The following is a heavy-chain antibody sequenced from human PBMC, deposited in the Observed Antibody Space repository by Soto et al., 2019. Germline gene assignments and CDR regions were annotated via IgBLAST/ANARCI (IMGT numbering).Heavy chain of an antibody. J-gene: IGHJ4*02. CDR2: ISAYNGNT. CDR1: GYTFTSYG. V-gene: IGHV1-18*01. D-gene: IGHD3-16*02. CDR3: ARNTPGYDYVWGSYRPNFDY. Sequence: ASVKVSCKASGYTFTSYGISWVRQAPGQGLEWMGWISAYNGNTNYAQKLQGRVTMTTDTSTSTAYMELRSLRSDDTAVYYCARNTPGYDYVWGSYRPNFDYWGQGTLVTVSS.